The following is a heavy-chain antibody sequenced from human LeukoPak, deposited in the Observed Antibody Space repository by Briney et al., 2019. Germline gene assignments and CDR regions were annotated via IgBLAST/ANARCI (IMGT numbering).Heavy chain of an antibody. V-gene: IGHV4-59*01. Sequence: PSETLSLTCTVSGGSISSYYWSWIRQPPGKGLEWIGYIYYSGSTNYNPSLKSRVTISVDTSKNQFSLKLSSVTAADTAVYYCARGPGFGVAGLDYWGQGTLVTVSS. CDR2: IYYSGST. CDR3: ARGPGFGVAGLDY. CDR1: GGSISSYY. D-gene: IGHD3-10*01. J-gene: IGHJ4*02.